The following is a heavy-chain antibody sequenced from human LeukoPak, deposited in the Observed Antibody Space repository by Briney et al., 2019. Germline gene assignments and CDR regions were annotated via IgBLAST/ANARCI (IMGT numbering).Heavy chain of an antibody. D-gene: IGHD2-21*02. CDR2: ISSSSSTI. CDR3: ARDAVAYCGGDCYWPFGY. CDR1: GFTFSSYS. V-gene: IGHV3-48*02. J-gene: IGHJ4*02. Sequence: GGSLRLSCAASGFTFSSYSMNWVRQAPGKGLEWVSYISSSSSTIYYADSVKGRFTISRDNAKNSLYLQMNSLRDEDTAVYYCARDAVAYCGGDCYWPFGYWGQGTLVTVSS.